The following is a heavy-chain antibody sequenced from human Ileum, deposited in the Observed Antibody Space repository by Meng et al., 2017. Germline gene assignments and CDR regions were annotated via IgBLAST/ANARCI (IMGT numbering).Heavy chain of an antibody. V-gene: IGHV4-34*01. D-gene: IGHD3-10*01. J-gene: IGHJ2*01. CDR1: GGSFSGYY. Sequence: QVQLQPLGAGLLKPSETLSLICAVYGGSFSGYYWTWIRQPPGKGLEWIGEIHHSGSTNYNPSLKSRVTMSIDTSKIQFSLELSSVTAADAAVYYCARYGGSGSYWHFDPWGRGTLVTVSS. CDR3: ARYGGSGSYWHFDP. CDR2: IHHSGST.